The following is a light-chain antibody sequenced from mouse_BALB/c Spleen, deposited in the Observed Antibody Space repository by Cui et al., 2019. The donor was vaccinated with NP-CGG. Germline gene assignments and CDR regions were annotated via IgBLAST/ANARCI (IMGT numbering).Light chain of an antibody. CDR3: ALWYSTHWV. V-gene: IGLV2*02. CDR2: GTS. CDR1: TGGVTTSNY. Sequence: QAVVTQESALPTSPVGTVILTCRSSTGGVTTSNYANWVQEKPDHFIPGLIGGTSKRAPGFPCRFSGPLVGGKAALTITRAQTGGDAMYFCALWYSTHWVFGGGNKTDCP. J-gene: IGLJ1*01.